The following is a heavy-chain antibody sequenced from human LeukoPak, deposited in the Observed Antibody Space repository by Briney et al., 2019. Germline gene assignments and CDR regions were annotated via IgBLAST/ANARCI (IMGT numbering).Heavy chain of an antibody. J-gene: IGHJ4*02. Sequence: GGSLRLSCAASGFAFSSYEMNWVRQAPGKGLEWVSYISSSGSTIYYADSVKGRFTISRDSAKNSLYLQMNSLRAEDTAVYYCARGYSGYESGLDYWGQGTLVTVSS. V-gene: IGHV3-48*03. D-gene: IGHD5-12*01. CDR1: GFAFSSYE. CDR2: ISSSGSTI. CDR3: ARGYSGYESGLDY.